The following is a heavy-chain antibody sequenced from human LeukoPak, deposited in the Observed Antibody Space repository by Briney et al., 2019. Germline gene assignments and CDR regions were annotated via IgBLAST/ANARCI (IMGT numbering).Heavy chain of an antibody. Sequence: GXSLQISCKGSGSSFTSYWIGWVRQVPGKGLEWMGIIYPGDSDTRNSPSFQGQVTNSADKYKRTDCLERSSLKASDTAMYYCARPLGSGWFLYDYWGQGTLVTVSS. CDR3: ARPLGSGWFLYDY. CDR2: IYPGDSDT. D-gene: IGHD6-19*01. V-gene: IGHV5-51*01. CDR1: GSSFTSYW. J-gene: IGHJ4*02.